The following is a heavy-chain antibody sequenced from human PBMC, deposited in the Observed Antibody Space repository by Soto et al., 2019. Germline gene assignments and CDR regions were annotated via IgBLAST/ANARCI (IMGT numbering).Heavy chain of an antibody. J-gene: IGHJ5*02. CDR2: IYHSGYT. V-gene: IGHV4-30-2*01. CDR3: ARDQLEGNWFDP. Sequence: QLQLQESGSGLVKPSQTLSLTCTVSSGSISSGGYSWNWIRQAPGRGLEWIGYIYHSGYTLYNPSLKGRVTISVDKSKNHFSLNLTSVTAADTAVYYCARDQLEGNWFDPWGQGTLVTVSS. CDR1: SGSISSGGYS. D-gene: IGHD1-1*01.